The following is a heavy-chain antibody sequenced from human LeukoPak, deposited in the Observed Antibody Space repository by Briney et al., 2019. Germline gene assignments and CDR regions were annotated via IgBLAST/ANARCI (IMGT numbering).Heavy chain of an antibody. V-gene: IGHV4-39*07. CDR1: GGSISSSNSY. J-gene: IGHJ4*02. CDR3: ARGHREMATIFVY. CDR2: VFYSGSP. D-gene: IGHD5-24*01. Sequence: SETLSLTCTVSGGSISSSNSYWGWIRQPPGQGLEWIGTVFYSGSPYYNPSLKSRDTISMDTSKNQFSLNLTSVTAADTAVYYCARGHREMATIFVYWGQGTLVTVSS.